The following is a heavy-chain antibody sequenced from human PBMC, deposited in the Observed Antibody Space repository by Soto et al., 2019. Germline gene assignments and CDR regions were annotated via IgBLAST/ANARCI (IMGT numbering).Heavy chain of an antibody. D-gene: IGHD3-9*01. V-gene: IGHV3-23*01. CDR1: GFTFSSYA. CDR2: ISGSGAST. J-gene: IGHJ4*02. CDR3: AHVDWVIDS. Sequence: EVQLLESGGGLVQPGGSLRLSCAASGFTFSSYAMSWVRQAPGKGLEWVSAISGSGASTYYADSVKGRFTISRDNSKNTVYLQMISRRAEDAVVYCCAHVDWVIDSWGQGSLVNVSS.